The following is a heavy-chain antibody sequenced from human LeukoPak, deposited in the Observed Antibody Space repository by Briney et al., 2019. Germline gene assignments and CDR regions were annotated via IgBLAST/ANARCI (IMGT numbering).Heavy chain of an antibody. CDR3: ARYVVVVAATRSWYFDL. J-gene: IGHJ2*01. D-gene: IGHD2-15*01. V-gene: IGHV4-59*01. Sequence: SETLSLTCTVSGGSISSYYWSWIRQPPGKGLEWIGYIYYSGSTNYNPSLKSRVTISVDTSKNQFSLKLSSVTAAVTAVYYCARYVVVVAATRSWYFDLWGRGTLVTVSS. CDR2: IYYSGST. CDR1: GGSISSYY.